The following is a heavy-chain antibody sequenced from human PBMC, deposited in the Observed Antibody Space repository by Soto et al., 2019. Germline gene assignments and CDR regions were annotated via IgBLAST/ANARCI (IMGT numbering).Heavy chain of an antibody. CDR2: LSRSGNTI. CDR3: ARSSGWYDADAFEM. J-gene: IGHJ3*02. V-gene: IGHV3-11*01. CDR1: GFTFGDYE. Sequence: QVQLVESGGGLVQPGGSLRLSCAASGFTFGDYEMSWIRQAAGKGTEWVSFLSRSGNTIYYADSVKGRFSISMDNAENALYLQMESLLVEYTATYFCARSSGWYDADAFEMWGQGTMGTGSA. D-gene: IGHD6-19*01.